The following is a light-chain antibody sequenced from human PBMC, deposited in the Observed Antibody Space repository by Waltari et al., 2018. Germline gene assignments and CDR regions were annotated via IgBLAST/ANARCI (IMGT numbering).Light chain of an antibody. Sequence: QSVLTQAPSMSGAPGQRVTSSCTGSGSNIGAGFDVHWYQQLPRAAPKLLIYGRTSRPLGVPDRFFGSTSGTSASLVIIGLQPEDEAVYYCQSYDTSLSVVFGGGTKLTVL. J-gene: IGLJ3*02. V-gene: IGLV1-40*01. CDR1: GSNIGAGFD. CDR2: GRT. CDR3: QSYDTSLSVV.